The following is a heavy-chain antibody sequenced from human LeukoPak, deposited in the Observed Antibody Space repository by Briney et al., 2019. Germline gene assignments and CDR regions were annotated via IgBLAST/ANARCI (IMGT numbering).Heavy chain of an antibody. D-gene: IGHD3-22*01. V-gene: IGHV3-33*06. CDR3: AKEKSYYYDSSGYIPYYFDY. J-gene: IGHJ4*02. Sequence: GGSLRLSCAASGFTFSSYGMHWVRQAPGKGLEWVAVIWYDGSNKYYADSVKGRFTTSRDNSKNTLYLQMNSLRAEDTAVYYCAKEKSYYYDSSGYIPYYFDYWGQGTLVTVSS. CDR2: IWYDGSNK. CDR1: GFTFSSYG.